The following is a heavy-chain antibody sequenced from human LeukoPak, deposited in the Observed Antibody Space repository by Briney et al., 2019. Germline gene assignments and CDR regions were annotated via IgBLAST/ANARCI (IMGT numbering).Heavy chain of an antibody. CDR1: GFTFSSYA. CDR2: ISGSGGRT. D-gene: IGHD3-22*01. J-gene: IGHJ4*02. Sequence: PGGSLRLSCAASGFTFSSYAMSWVRQAPGKGLEWVAGISGSGGRTNYADAVKGRFTISRDNAKNTLFLQMNSLRVEATAVYFCAKRGVVIRVILVGFHKEAYYFDSWGQGALVTVSS. V-gene: IGHV3-23*01. CDR3: AKRGVVIRVILVGFHKEAYYFDS.